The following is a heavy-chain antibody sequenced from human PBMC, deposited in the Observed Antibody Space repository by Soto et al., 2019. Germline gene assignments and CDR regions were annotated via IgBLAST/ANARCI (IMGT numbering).Heavy chain of an antibody. CDR3: ARVRLVPAVSRFDP. D-gene: IGHD2-2*01. V-gene: IGHV4-30-4*01. CDR2: IYYSGST. Sequence: QVQLQESGPGLVKPSQTLSLTCTVSGGSISSGDYYWSWIRQPPGKGLEWIGYIYYSGSTYYNPPLKSRVTXXVXTXXTQFSLKLSSVTAADTAVYYCARVRLVPAVSRFDPWGQGTLVTVSS. J-gene: IGHJ5*02. CDR1: GGSISSGDYY.